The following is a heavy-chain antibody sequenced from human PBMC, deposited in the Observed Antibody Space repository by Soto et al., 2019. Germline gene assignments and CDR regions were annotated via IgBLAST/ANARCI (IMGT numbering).Heavy chain of an antibody. D-gene: IGHD2-21*02. CDR1: GFSFSSHA. CDR2: ISSTSSYI. CDR3: VRDGRLQLQGEFCDH. Sequence: DVQLVESGGGLVKPGGSLRLSCAASGFSFSSHAMNWVRQAPGRGLEWVSSISSTSSYIHHAASVKGRVTISRDNAKSSLYLQVDGLRVDDTGVYYCVRDGRLQLQGEFCDHWGQGILVTVSS. V-gene: IGHV3-21*06. J-gene: IGHJ5*02.